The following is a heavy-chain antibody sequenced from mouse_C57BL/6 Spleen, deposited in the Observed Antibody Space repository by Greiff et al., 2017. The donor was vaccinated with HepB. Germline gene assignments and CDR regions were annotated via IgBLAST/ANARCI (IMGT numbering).Heavy chain of an antibody. CDR1: GYTFTSYW. J-gene: IGHJ4*01. CDR3: ARWITTVVATRAMDY. V-gene: IGHV1-50*01. CDR2: IDPSDSYT. D-gene: IGHD1-1*01. Sequence: QVQLQQPGAELVKPGASVKLSCKASGYTFTSYWMQWVKQRPGQGLEWIGEIDPSDSYTNYNQKFKGKATLTVDTSSSTAYMQLSSLTSEDSAVYYCARWITTVVATRAMDYWGQGTSVTVSS.